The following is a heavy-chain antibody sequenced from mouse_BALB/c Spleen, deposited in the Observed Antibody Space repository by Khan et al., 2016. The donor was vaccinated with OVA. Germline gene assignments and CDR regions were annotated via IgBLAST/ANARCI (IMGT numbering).Heavy chain of an antibody. J-gene: IGHJ2*01. CDR1: GYTFSTYW. CDR3: ARDRFDY. V-gene: IGHV1-7*01. CDR2: INPSSGYT. Sequence: QVQLQQSGAELAKPGASVKMSCKASGYTFSTYWIHWVKQRPGQGLEWIGYINPSSGYTYYNQRFNDKATLTADKSSSTAYMQLSRLTSEDSAVYYCARDRFDYWGQGTTLTVSS.